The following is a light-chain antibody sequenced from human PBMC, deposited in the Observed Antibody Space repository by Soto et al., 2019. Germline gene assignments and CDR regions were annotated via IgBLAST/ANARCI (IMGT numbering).Light chain of an antibody. CDR1: QSVRNY. Sequence: EIVLTQSPATLSLSPGERATLSCRASQSVRNYLAWYQQKPGQAPRLLIYDASNRATGIPARFSGSGSGTDFTLTISSLEPEDFAVYYCQQRRNWPPITFGQGTRLEIK. CDR2: DAS. J-gene: IGKJ5*01. CDR3: QQRRNWPPIT. V-gene: IGKV3-11*01.